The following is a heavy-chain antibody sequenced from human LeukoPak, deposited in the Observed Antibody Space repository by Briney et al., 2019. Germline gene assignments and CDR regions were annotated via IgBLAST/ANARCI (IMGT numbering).Heavy chain of an antibody. V-gene: IGHV3-21*04. CDR3: AKATGTLTN. J-gene: IGHJ4*02. Sequence: PGGSLRLSCAASGFTFSSYSMNWVRQAPGKGLEWVSSISSSSSYIYYADSVKGRFTISRDNSKNTLYLQMNSLTAEDTAIFYCAKATGTLTNWGQGILVTVSS. D-gene: IGHD1-1*01. CDR1: GFTFSSYS. CDR2: ISSSSSYI.